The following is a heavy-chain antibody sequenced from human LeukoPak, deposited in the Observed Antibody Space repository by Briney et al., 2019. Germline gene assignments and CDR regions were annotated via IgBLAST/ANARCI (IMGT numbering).Heavy chain of an antibody. Sequence: GASVEVSCKASGYTFTAYYIHWVRQAPGQGLEWMGRINPNSGGTNYAQKFQGRVTMTRDTSISAAYMELSGLRSDDTAIYYCARDPCSSTSCYEAFDPWGQGALVTVSS. CDR3: ARDPCSSTSCYEAFDP. CDR2: INPNSGGT. CDR1: GYTFTAYY. V-gene: IGHV1-2*06. D-gene: IGHD2-2*01. J-gene: IGHJ5*02.